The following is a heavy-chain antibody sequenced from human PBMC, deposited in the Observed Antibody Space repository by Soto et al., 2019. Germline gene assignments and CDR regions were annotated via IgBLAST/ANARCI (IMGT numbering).Heavy chain of an antibody. V-gene: IGHV3-30-3*01. CDR1: GFTFSSYA. D-gene: IGHD2-15*01. CDR2: ISYDGSNK. CDR3: ARDVVAAPHGDY. J-gene: IGHJ4*02. Sequence: QVQLVESGGGVVQPGRSLRLSCAASGFTFSSYAMHWVRQAPGKGLEWVAVISYDGSNKYYADSVKGRFTISRDNSKNTLYLQMNSLRAEDTAVYYCARDVVAAPHGDYWGQGTLVTVSS.